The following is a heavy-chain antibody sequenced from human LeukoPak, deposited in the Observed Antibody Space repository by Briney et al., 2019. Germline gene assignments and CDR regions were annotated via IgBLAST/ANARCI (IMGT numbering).Heavy chain of an antibody. J-gene: IGHJ4*02. Sequence: SQALPLTCPISGDIVLSNIAAWNWVRKSPSRALEWLGRTYYRSEWYNDYAESVKSRINIKPDTSKNQCSLQLNSVTPEGTAVYYCARDQAGLDYWGQGTLVTASS. CDR1: GDIVLSNIAA. CDR3: ARDQAGLDY. CDR2: TYYRSEWYN. D-gene: IGHD6-13*01. V-gene: IGHV6-1*01.